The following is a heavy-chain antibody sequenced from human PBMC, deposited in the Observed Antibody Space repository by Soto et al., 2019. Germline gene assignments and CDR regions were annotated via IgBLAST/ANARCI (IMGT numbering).Heavy chain of an antibody. D-gene: IGHD3-3*01. Sequence: ASVKVSCKASGYTFTSYGISWVRQAPGQGLEWMGWISTYNGDTNYAQKFQDRVIMTKDTSTGTAYMELRSLRSDDTAVYYCATRGENMNYDFWSGSVPEAFDIWGQGTMVTVSS. CDR1: GYTFTSYG. CDR2: ISTYNGDT. V-gene: IGHV1-18*01. CDR3: ATRGENMNYDFWSGSVPEAFDI. J-gene: IGHJ3*02.